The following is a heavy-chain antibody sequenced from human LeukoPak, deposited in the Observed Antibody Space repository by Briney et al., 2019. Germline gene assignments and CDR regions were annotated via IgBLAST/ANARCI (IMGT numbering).Heavy chain of an antibody. D-gene: IGHD2-15*01. CDR1: GGTFSIYA. Sequence: SVNVSCKSSGGTFSIYAISWVRQAPAQGLEWMGGIIPIFGTANYAQKFQGRVTITTDESTSTAYMELSSLRSEDTAVYYCARDESYCSGGSCYYDAFDIWGQGTMVTVSS. CDR3: ARDESYCSGGSCYYDAFDI. J-gene: IGHJ3*02. V-gene: IGHV1-69*05. CDR2: IIPIFGTA.